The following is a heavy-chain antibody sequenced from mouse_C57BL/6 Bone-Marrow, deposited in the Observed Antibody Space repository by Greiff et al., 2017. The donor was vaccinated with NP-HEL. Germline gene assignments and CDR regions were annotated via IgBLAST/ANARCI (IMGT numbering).Heavy chain of an antibody. J-gene: IGHJ2*01. CDR2: ISSGGDYI. CDR1: GFTFSSYA. CDR3: TRALYGEGYFDY. V-gene: IGHV5-9-1*02. Sequence: EVQVVESGEGLVKPGGSLKLSCAASGFTFSSYAMSWVRQTPEKRLEWVAYISSGGDYIYYADTVKGRFTISRDNARNTLYLQMSSLKSEDTAMYYCTRALYGEGYFDYWGQGTTLTVSS. D-gene: IGHD1-1*01.